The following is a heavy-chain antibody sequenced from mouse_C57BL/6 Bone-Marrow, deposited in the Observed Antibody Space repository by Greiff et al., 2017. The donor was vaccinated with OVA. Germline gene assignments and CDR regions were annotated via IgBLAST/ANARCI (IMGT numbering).Heavy chain of an antibody. CDR1: GFTFSDYG. D-gene: IGHD1-1*01. J-gene: IGHJ1*03. Sequence: DVMLVESGGGLVQPGGSLKLSCAASGFTFSDYGMAWVRQAPRKGPEWVAFISNLAYSIYYADTVTGRFTISRENAKNTLYLEMSSLRSEDTAMYYCASPPYYGSSYVGYFDVWGTGTTVTVSS. CDR2: ISNLAYSI. V-gene: IGHV5-15*01. CDR3: ASPPYYGSSYVGYFDV.